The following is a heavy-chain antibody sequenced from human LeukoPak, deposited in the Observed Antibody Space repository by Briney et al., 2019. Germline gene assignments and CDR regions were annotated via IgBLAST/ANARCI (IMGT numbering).Heavy chain of an antibody. CDR1: GGSINTYY. CDR3: ARRGVKTTRFDY. J-gene: IGHJ4*02. CDR2: LYNSGTT. V-gene: IGHV4-59*01. Sequence: SETLSLTCTVSGGSINTYYWSWIRQPPEKGLEWIGYLYNSGTTNYNPSLKSRVSISGDTSKNQFSLKLNSVTAADTAVYYCARRGVKTTRFDYWGQGILVTVSS. D-gene: IGHD1-1*01.